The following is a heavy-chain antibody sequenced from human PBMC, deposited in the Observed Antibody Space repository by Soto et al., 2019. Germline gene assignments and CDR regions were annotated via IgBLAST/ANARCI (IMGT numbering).Heavy chain of an antibody. Sequence: SETLSLTCTVSGGSISGYYWSWIRQPPGKGLEWIGNVYYSGGAKYNPSVRRRVSISVDTSKNQFSLNLSSVTAADTAVYYCTRDGDGRMTTNPYYYYGMDVWGPGITVT. CDR2: VYYSGGA. J-gene: IGHJ6*02. CDR3: TRDGDGRMTTNPYYYYGMDV. V-gene: IGHV4-59*01. CDR1: GGSISGYY. D-gene: IGHD2-21*02.